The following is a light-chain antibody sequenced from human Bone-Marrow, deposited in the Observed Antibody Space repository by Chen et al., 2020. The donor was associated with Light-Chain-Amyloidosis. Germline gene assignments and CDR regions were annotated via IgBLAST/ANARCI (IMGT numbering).Light chain of an antibody. CDR2: DDS. V-gene: IGLV3-21*02. CDR3: QVWDRSSDRPV. J-gene: IGLJ3*02. Sequence: YVLTQPSSVSAAPGQTPTIACGGNNIGSTSVHWYQQTPGQAPLLVVYDDSDRPSGIPERLSGSNSGNTATLTISRVEAGYEADYYCQVWDRSSDRPVFGGGTKLTVL. CDR1: NIGSTS.